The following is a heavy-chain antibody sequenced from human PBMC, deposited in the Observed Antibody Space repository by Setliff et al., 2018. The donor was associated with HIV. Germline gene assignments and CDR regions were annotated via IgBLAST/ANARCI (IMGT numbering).Heavy chain of an antibody. J-gene: IGHJ5*02. D-gene: IGHD1-1*01. CDR2: ISGYTGIT. CDR3: ARDAGTGGPGRWVDP. CDR1: GYIFSHYG. V-gene: IGHV1-18*01. Sequence: ASVKVSCKISGYIFSHYGVTWVRQAPGQGLEYMGYISGYTGITHYAQSFQGRVTMTTDPSKYTAYMELRSLKDDDTAVYYCARDAGTGGPGRWVDPWGQGTMVTVSS.